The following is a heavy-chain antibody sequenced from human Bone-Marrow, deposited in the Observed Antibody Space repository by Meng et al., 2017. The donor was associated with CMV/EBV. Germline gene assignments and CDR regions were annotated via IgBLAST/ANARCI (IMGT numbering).Heavy chain of an antibody. J-gene: IGHJ4*02. CDR1: GYTFTSYD. Sequence: ASVKVSCKASGYTFTSYDINWVRQATGQGLEWMGWMNPNSGNTGYAQKFQGRVTITTDESTSTAYMELSSLRSEDTAVYYCARGLGYCSGGSCYSGSTVNYYFDYWGQGTLVTVSS. CDR3: ARGLGYCSGGSCYSGSTVNYYFDY. V-gene: IGHV1-8*01. CDR2: MNPNSGNT. D-gene: IGHD2-15*01.